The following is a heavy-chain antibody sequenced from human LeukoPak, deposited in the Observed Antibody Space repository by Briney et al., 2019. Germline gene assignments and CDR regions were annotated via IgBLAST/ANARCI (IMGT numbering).Heavy chain of an antibody. V-gene: IGHV1-8*01. D-gene: IGHD1-14*01. CDR1: GYTFTNYD. J-gene: IGHJ5*02. Sequence: VASVKVSCKASGYTFTNYDINWVRQATGQGLEWMGWMNPNNGNTGYAQKFQGRVTMTRDTYTSTAYMELRGLRPEDTAVYYCVRDAEGAGISVNFWFDPWGQGTLVTVSS. CDR2: MNPNNGNT. CDR3: VRDAEGAGISVNFWFDP.